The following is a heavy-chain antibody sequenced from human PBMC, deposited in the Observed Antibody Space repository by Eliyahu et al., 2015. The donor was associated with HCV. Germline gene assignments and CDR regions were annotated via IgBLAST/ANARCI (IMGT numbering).Heavy chain of an antibody. Sequence: EVQLVESGGGLVQPGGSLRLSCAASGFTFSNYWMYWVRQAPGKGLVWGSRINYDGSTTGYADSVKGRFTVSRDNAKNTLDLQMNSLRTEDTAVYYCTRGSDSWGQGTLVTVSS. J-gene: IGHJ4*02. CDR3: TRGSDS. V-gene: IGHV3-74*01. CDR2: INYDGSTT. CDR1: GFTFSNYW.